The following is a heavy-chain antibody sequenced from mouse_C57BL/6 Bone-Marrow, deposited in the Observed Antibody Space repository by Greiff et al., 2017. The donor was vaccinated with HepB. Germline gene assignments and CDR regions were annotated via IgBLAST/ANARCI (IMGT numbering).Heavy chain of an antibody. Sequence: VQLQQSGAELVRPGTSVKMSCKASGYTFTNYWIGWAKQRPGHGLEWIGDIYPGGGYTNYNEKFKGKATLTADKSSRTAYMQFSSLTSEDSAIYYCARWGLRRGGYFDYWGQGTTLTVSS. CDR1: GYTFTNYW. D-gene: IGHD2-4*01. CDR3: ARWGLRRGGYFDY. CDR2: IYPGGGYT. V-gene: IGHV1-63*01. J-gene: IGHJ2*01.